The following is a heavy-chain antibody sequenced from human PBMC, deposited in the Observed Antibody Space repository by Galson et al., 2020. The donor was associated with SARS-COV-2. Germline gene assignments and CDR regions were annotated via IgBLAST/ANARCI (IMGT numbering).Heavy chain of an antibody. Sequence: KIGESLKISCAVSGFTFSRFTMNWVRRAPGKGLEWVSLISSDSRYIYYADSVKGRFTISRDNARNSLFLQMNSLRAEDTAVYFCAREYYYASGNIIGFWGQGTMVSVSS. J-gene: IGHJ3*01. V-gene: IGHV3-21*01. CDR2: ISSDSRYI. D-gene: IGHD3-10*01. CDR3: AREYYYASGNIIGF. CDR1: GFTFSRFT.